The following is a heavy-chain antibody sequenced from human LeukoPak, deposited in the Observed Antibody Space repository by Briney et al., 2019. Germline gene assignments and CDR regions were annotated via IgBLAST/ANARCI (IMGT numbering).Heavy chain of an antibody. CDR2: IKQDGSEK. CDR3: ASAKFDY. Sequence: SGGSLRLFCEASGFTLSSYWMSWVRQAPGKGLEWVAHIKQDGSEKYYVDSVKGRFTISRDNAKNSLYLQMNSLRAEDTAVYYCASAKFDYWGQGTLVTVSS. J-gene: IGHJ4*02. CDR1: GFTLSSYW. V-gene: IGHV3-7*01.